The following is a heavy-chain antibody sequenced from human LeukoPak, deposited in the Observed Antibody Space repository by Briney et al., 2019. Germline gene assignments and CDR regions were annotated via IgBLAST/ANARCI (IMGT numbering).Heavy chain of an antibody. Sequence: PSETLSLTCTVSGGSISSGGYNWSWIRQHPGKGLEWIGYIYYSGSTYYNPSFKSRVTISVDTSKNQFSLKLSSVTAADTAVYYCASTRPYYYDSSGYGAFDIWGQGTMVTVSS. CDR3: ASTRPYYYDSSGYGAFDI. CDR1: GGSISSGGYN. D-gene: IGHD3-22*01. V-gene: IGHV4-31*03. J-gene: IGHJ3*02. CDR2: IYYSGST.